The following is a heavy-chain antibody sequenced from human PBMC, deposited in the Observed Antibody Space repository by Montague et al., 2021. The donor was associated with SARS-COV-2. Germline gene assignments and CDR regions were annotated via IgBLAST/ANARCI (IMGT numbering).Heavy chain of an antibody. V-gene: IGHV2-70*19. CDR2: IDWDDDK. J-gene: IGHJ6*02. Sequence: PALVKPTQTLTLTCTFSGFSLNTSGVGVTWVRQPPGKALEWLARIDWDDDKHYNASLKTRLTISKDTSKNHVVLTMTNMDPVDTGTYYCARSGQPAGNYAPLGYYGLDVWGRGTTVIVSS. D-gene: IGHD1-26*01. CDR3: ARSGQPAGNYAPLGYYGLDV. CDR1: GFSLNTSGVG.